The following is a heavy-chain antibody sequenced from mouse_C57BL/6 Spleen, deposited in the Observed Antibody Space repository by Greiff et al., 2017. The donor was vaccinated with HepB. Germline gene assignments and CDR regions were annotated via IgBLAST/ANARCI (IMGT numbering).Heavy chain of an antibody. CDR2: ISDGGSYT. V-gene: IGHV5-4*01. CDR3: ARDGSSPGAWFAY. Sequence: EVKVEESGGGLVKPGGSLKLSCAASGFTFSSYAMSWVRQTPEKRLEWVATISDGGSYTYYTDNVKGRFTISRDNAKNNLYLQMSHLKSEDTAMYYCARDGSSPGAWFAYWGQGTLVTVSA. J-gene: IGHJ3*01. CDR1: GFTFSSYA. D-gene: IGHD1-1*01.